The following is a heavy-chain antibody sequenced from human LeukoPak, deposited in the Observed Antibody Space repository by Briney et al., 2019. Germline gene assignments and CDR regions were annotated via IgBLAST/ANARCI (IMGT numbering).Heavy chain of an antibody. V-gene: IGHV4-34*01. CDR3: ARDGIGYYYGSSGYYFDY. J-gene: IGHJ4*02. CDR2: INHSGST. CDR1: GGSFSGYY. D-gene: IGHD3-22*01. Sequence: SETLSLTCAVYGGSFSGYYWSWIRQPPGKGLEWIGEINHSGSTNYNPSLKSRVTISVDTSKNQFSLKLSSVTAADTAVYYCARDGIGYYYGSSGYYFDYWGQGTLVTVSS.